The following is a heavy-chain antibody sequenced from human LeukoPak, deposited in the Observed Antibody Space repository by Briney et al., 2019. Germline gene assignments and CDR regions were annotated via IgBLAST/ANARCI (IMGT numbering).Heavy chain of an antibody. CDR1: GFTVSNNY. V-gene: IGHV3-53*01. J-gene: IGHJ6*02. Sequence: GGSLRLSCAASGFTVSNNYMSWVRQAPGKGLEWVSVIYSGGSTYYTDSVKGRFTISRDTSKTTVYLQMNSLRAEDTALYYCARDLHYWVAMDVWGQGTTVTVS. D-gene: IGHD2-8*02. CDR2: IYSGGST. CDR3: ARDLHYWVAMDV.